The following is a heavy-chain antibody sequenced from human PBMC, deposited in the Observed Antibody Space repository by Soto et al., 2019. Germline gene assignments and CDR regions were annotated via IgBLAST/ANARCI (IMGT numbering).Heavy chain of an antibody. J-gene: IGHJ4*02. V-gene: IGHV3-23*01. CDR2: ISGSGGST. Sequence: EVQLLESGGGLVQPGGSLRLSCAASGFTFSSYAMNWVRQAPGKGLEWVSVISGSGGSTYYADSVQGRFTISRDNSNHTLYLQMNSMRAEDAAVYYCARRSSGWYFDYWGQGTLVTVSS. CDR3: ARRSSGWYFDY. D-gene: IGHD6-19*01. CDR1: GFTFSSYA.